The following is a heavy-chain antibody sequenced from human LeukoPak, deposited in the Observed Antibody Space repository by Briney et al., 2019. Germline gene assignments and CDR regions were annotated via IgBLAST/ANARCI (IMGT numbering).Heavy chain of an antibody. V-gene: IGHV4-30-4*02. CDR2: IYYSGST. CDR1: GGSISSGDYY. Sequence: PSETLSLTCTVSGGSISSGDYYWSWIRQPPGKGLEWIGYIYYSGSTYYNPPLKSRVTISVDTSKNQFSLKLSSVTAADTAVYYCAVGHERNPYYMDVWGKGTTVTVSS. J-gene: IGHJ6*03. D-gene: IGHD1-14*01. CDR3: AVGHERNPYYMDV.